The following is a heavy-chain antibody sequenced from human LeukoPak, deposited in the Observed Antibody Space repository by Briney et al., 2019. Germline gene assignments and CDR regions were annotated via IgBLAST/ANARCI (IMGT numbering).Heavy chain of an antibody. CDR2: IYTSGST. CDR3: ARDVSLVRAVRFDP. V-gene: IGHV4-61*02. J-gene: IGHJ5*02. CDR1: GGYISSGSYY. D-gene: IGHD3-10*01. Sequence: PSETLSLTCTVSGGYISSGSYYWSWIRQPAGKGLEWIGRIYTSGSTNYNPSLKSRVTISVDTSKNQFSLRLTSVTAADSAVYYCARDVSLVRAVRFDPWGPGILVTVSS.